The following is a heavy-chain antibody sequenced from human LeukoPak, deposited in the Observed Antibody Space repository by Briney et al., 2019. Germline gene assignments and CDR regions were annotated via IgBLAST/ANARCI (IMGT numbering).Heavy chain of an antibody. CDR2: IYYSGST. J-gene: IGHJ4*02. V-gene: IGHV4-39*07. CDR1: GGSISSSSYY. Sequence: PSETLSLTCTVSGGSISSSSYYWGWIRQPPGKGLEWIGSIYYSGSTYYNPSLNSRVTISVDTSKNQFSLKLSSVTAADTAVYYCARQRYYGSFSFDYWGQGTLVTVSS. CDR3: ARQRYYGSFSFDY. D-gene: IGHD3-10*01.